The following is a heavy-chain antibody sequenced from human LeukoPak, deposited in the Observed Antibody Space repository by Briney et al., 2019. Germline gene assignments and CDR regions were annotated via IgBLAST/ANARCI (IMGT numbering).Heavy chain of an antibody. CDR1: GFTFSSYW. CDR3: ARTLPLLRYYYYYGMDV. V-gene: IGHV3-74*01. CDR2: INSDGSST. Sequence: GGSLRLSCAASGFTFSSYWMHWVRQAPGKGLVWVSRINSDGSSTSYADSVKGRFTISRDNAKNTLYLQMNSLRVEDTAVYYCARTLPLLRYYYYYGMDVWGQGTTVTVSS. J-gene: IGHJ6*02. D-gene: IGHD3-16*01.